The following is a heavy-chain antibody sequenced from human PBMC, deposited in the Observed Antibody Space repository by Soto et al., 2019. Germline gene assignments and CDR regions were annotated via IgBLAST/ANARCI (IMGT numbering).Heavy chain of an antibody. D-gene: IGHD3-3*01. CDR1: GFTFSSYG. V-gene: IGHV3-23*01. J-gene: IGHJ2*01. CDR3: AKPGGVYWYFDL. CDR2: LSGRGGNT. Sequence: GGSLRLSCAASGFTFSSYGMHWVRQAPGKGLEWVSSLSGRGGNTYYADSVKGRFTISRANSENTLFLQMSSLRAEDTATYYCAKPGGVYWYFDLWGRGTLVTVSS.